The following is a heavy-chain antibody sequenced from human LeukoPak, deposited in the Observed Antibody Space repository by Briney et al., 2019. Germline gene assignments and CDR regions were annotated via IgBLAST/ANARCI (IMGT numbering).Heavy chain of an antibody. J-gene: IGHJ5*02. CDR1: GGSIIRGTSY. CDR2: IYHSGST. D-gene: IGHD4-17*01. Sequence: SETLSLTCTVSGGSIIRGTSYWSWIRQPGGKGLEWIGRIYHSGSTDYSPSLKSRVTISIDTSKNQFSLKLSSVTAADTAVYYCARGDDDGDHRGLHWFDPWGRGTLVTVSS. V-gene: IGHV4-61*02. CDR3: ARGDDDGDHRGLHWFDP.